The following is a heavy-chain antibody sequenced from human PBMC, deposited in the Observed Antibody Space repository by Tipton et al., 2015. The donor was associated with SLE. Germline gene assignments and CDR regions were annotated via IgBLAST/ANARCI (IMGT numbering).Heavy chain of an antibody. Sequence: TLSLTCIVSGASISSYYWSWIRQSPGKGLEWIGYIYYSGNTNYNPSLKSRATISLDTPNNQFSLRLNSVTAADTAVYYCARRYSNSWFFDLWGHGTLVTVSS. CDR3: ARRYSNSWFFDL. CDR1: GASISSYY. CDR2: IYYSGNT. J-gene: IGHJ2*01. D-gene: IGHD6-13*01. V-gene: IGHV4-59*08.